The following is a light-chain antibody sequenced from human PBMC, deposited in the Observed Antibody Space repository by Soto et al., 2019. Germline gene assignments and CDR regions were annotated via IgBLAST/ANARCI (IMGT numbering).Light chain of an antibody. V-gene: IGKV1-39*01. J-gene: IGKJ2*01. CDR2: TSG. Sequence: IQMTQSPSSLSASVGDRVTITCRASQRITTYLNWYQQKPGEAPKLLISTSGTLQRGVPSRFSGRGSGTDFTLTITALRPEDFATSFCQQTYSTPYTFGQGTKLEIK. CDR3: QQTYSTPYT. CDR1: QRITTY.